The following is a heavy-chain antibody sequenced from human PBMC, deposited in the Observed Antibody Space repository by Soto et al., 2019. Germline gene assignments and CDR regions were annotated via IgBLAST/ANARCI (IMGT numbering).Heavy chain of an antibody. J-gene: IGHJ4*02. CDR1: GFTFRSYW. Sequence: GGSLRLSCEASGFTFRSYWMSWVRQAPGKGLEWVANIKQDGSAINYLDSVKGRFTISGDNAKNSLYLQMNSLRAEDTAVYYCARGTYCGEDCHYYFDSWGQGT. D-gene: IGHD2-21*02. CDR2: IKQDGSAI. V-gene: IGHV3-7*01. CDR3: ARGTYCGEDCHYYFDS.